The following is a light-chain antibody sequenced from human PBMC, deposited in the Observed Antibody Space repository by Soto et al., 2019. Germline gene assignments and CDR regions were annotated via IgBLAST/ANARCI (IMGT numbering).Light chain of an antibody. V-gene: IGKV3-20*01. CDR1: QSVSNRY. Sequence: EIVLTQSPGTLSLSPGERATLSCRASQSVSNRYLAWYQQKPGQAPRLLIYGASSRATGIPDRFSGSGSETAFTLTISRLEPEDFAVYYCQQYGSSPRTFGQGTKVEIK. CDR2: GAS. CDR3: QQYGSSPRT. J-gene: IGKJ1*01.